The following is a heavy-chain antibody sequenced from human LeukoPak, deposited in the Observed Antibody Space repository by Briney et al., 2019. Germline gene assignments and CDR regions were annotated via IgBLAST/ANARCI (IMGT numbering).Heavy chain of an antibody. V-gene: IGHV3-48*03. CDR3: ARGPRDPTEYCSRGTCSPTYEV. J-gene: IGHJ4*02. D-gene: IGHD2-15*01. CDR1: GFTFSDYE. CDR2: ISISGRRI. Sequence: GGSLRLSCAASGFTFSDYEMNWVRQAPGKGLERFSYISISGRRIYYAYSVNGRFTISRDNAKNSLYLQMNSLRVDATAIYYCARGPRDPTEYCSRGTCSPTYEVWGQGTLVTVSS.